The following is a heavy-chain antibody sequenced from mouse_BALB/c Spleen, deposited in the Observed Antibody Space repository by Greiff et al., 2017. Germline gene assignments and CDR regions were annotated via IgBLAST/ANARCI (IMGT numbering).Heavy chain of an antibody. J-gene: IGHJ4*01. CDR3: ASPYDYDGLLSYAMDY. CDR2: INPSTGYT. V-gene: IGHV1-7*01. Sequence: VQLQQSGAELAKPGASVKMSCKASGYTLTSYWMHWVKQRPGQGLEWMGYINPSTGYTEYNQKFKDKATLTADKSSSTAYMQLSSLTSEASAVDYCASPYDYDGLLSYAMDYWGQGTSVTVSS. D-gene: IGHD2-4*01. CDR1: GYTLTSYW.